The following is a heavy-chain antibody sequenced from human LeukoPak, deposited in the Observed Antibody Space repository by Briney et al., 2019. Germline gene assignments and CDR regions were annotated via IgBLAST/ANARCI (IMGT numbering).Heavy chain of an antibody. Sequence: ASVKVSCKASGYIFTNHYMHWVRQAPGQGLEWMGLINPSGSSTLYAEKFRGRIIMTRDMSTATAYMELTSLKSDDTAVYYCARNLGGVVTTIPNYFDYWGQGTLVTVSS. J-gene: IGHJ4*02. CDR3: ARNLGGVVTTIPNYFDY. CDR1: GYIFTNHY. D-gene: IGHD2-21*02. CDR2: INPSGSST. V-gene: IGHV1-46*01.